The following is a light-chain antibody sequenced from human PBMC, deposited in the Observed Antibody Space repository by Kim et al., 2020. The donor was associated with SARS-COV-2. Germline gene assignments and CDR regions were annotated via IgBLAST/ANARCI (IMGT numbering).Light chain of an antibody. CDR1: SLRTSY. CDR2: GQN. J-gene: IGLJ3*02. CDR3: NSRDTSDNQWV. Sequence: ALGQTVTINCQGDSLRTSYASWYQLKPRQAPLLVLFGQNHRPAGIPARFSGSNSGNRSSLTITGAQAEDEADYYCNSRDTSDNQWVFGGGTKVTVL. V-gene: IGLV3-19*01.